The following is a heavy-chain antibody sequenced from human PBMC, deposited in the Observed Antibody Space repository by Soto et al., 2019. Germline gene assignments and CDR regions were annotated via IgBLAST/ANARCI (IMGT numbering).Heavy chain of an antibody. V-gene: IGHV3-33*01. D-gene: IGHD1-26*01. CDR1: GFTFSSYG. CDR2: IWYDGSNK. CDR3: AREVGSGSYYEDSYYGMDV. J-gene: IGHJ6*02. Sequence: GGSLRLSCAASGFTFSSYGMHWFRQAPGKGVEWVAVIWYDGSNKYYADSVKGRFTISRDNSKNTLYLQMSSLRAEDTAVYYCAREVGSGSYYEDSYYGMDVWGQGTTVTVSS.